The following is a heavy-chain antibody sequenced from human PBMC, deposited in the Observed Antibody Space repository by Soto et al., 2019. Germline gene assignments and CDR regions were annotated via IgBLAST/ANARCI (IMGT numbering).Heavy chain of an antibody. CDR2: IYYSGST. J-gene: IGHJ6*04. CDR1: GFTVSSSCYH. D-gene: IGHD3-9*01. CDR3: SRDSDYDILKSWIGMEV. V-gene: IGHV4-61*01. Sequence: ARGSLRHTCTVSGFTVSSSCYHWSCLPQPTGKGLEWIGNIYYSGSTNYNPSLKSRVTISVDTSKNQFSLKLSSVTAADTAVYYWSRDSDYDILKSWIGMEVWCNGTTVT.